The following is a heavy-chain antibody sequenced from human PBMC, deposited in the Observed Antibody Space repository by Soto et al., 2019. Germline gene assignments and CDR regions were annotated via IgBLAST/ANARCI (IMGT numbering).Heavy chain of an antibody. D-gene: IGHD3-3*01. Sequence: QVQLAQSGAEVKKPGASITVSCKASGYSFSTNGVSWVRQAPGQGLEWMGWISANTGDTLYAEKFEDRITLTADTPTTTSNMELSSLRPDDTATYFCAKDMGDFTFGPWGQGTLITVSS. CDR3: AKDMGDFTFGP. CDR2: ISANTGDT. V-gene: IGHV1-18*04. J-gene: IGHJ5*02. CDR1: GYSFSTNG.